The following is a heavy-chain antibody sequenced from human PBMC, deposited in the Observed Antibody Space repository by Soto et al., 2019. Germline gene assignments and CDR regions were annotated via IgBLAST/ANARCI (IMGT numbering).Heavy chain of an antibody. J-gene: IGHJ6*02. V-gene: IGHV1-69*01. D-gene: IGHD6-6*01. CDR2: ITPMFGTA. Sequence: QVQLVQSGAEVKKPGSSVKVSCKASGGTFSSYAITWVRQAPGQGLEWMGGITPMFGTAHFAQKFQGRVTIIADESTGTAYMELSSLRSEDTAVYYCARGGIAARQGYYHNYGMDVWGQGTTVTVSS. CDR3: ARGGIAARQGYYHNYGMDV. CDR1: GGTFSSYA.